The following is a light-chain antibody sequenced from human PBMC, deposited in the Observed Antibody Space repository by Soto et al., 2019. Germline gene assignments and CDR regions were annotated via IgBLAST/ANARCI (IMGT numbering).Light chain of an antibody. Sequence: DIQMTQSPSSLSASVGDRVTITCQASHDISNYLNWYQQKPGKAPKLLIHDVFNLETGVPSRFSGSGSGTDFTFTISSLQPEDIETYYCQQYGNLPFTFGPGTKVDIK. V-gene: IGKV1-33*01. CDR2: DVF. J-gene: IGKJ3*01. CDR3: QQYGNLPFT. CDR1: HDISNY.